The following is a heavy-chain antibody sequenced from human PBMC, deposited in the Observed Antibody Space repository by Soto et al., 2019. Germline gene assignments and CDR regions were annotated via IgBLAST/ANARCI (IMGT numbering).Heavy chain of an antibody. V-gene: IGHV3-21*01. CDR2: ISSSSSYI. CDR1: GFTFSSYS. D-gene: IGHD3-3*01. J-gene: IGHJ4*02. Sequence: PGGSLRLSCAASGFTFSSYSMNWVRQAPGKGLEWVSSISSSSSYIYYADSVKGRFAISRDNAKNSLYLQMNSLRAEDTAVYYCARESEWLFTGYFDDWGQGTLVTVSS. CDR3: ARESEWLFTGYFDD.